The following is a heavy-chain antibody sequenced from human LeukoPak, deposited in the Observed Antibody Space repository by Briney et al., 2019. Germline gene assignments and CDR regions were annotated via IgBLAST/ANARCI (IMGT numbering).Heavy chain of an antibody. V-gene: IGHV3-11*01. CDR1: GFTFSDYY. CDR2: ISSSGSTI. D-gene: IGHD6-6*01. CDR3: AKDPKYSSSSNWFDP. J-gene: IGHJ5*02. Sequence: GGSLRLSCAASGFTFSDYYMSWIRQAPGKGLEWVSYISSSGSTIYYADSVKGRFTISRDNAKNSLYLQMNSLRAEDTAVYYCAKDPKYSSSSNWFDPWGQGTLVTVSS.